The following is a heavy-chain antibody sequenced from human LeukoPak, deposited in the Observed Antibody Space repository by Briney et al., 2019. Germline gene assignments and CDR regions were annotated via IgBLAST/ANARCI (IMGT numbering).Heavy chain of an antibody. CDR2: ISGSGGST. D-gene: IGHD2-2*01. Sequence: GGSLRLSCAASGFTFSSYWMSWVRQAPGKGLEWVSAISGSGGSTYYADSVKGRFTISRDNSKNTLYLQMNSLRAEDTAVYYCAKGRPGYCSSTSCNDYWGQGTLVTVSS. CDR1: GFTFSSYW. CDR3: AKGRPGYCSSTSCNDY. V-gene: IGHV3-23*01. J-gene: IGHJ4*02.